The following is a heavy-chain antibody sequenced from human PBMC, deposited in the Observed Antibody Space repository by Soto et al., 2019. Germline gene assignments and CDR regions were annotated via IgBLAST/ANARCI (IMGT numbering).Heavy chain of an antibody. J-gene: IGHJ4*02. D-gene: IGHD1-1*01. CDR2: ISSNGGST. CDR1: GFTFSSYA. V-gene: IGHV3-64D*06. Sequence: GGSLRLSCSASGFTFSSYAMHWVRQAPGKGLEYVSAISSNGGSTYYADSVKGRFTISRDNSKNTLYLQMSSLRAEDTAVYYCVKVGVQLERRGYFDYWGQGTLVTVSS. CDR3: VKVGVQLERRGYFDY.